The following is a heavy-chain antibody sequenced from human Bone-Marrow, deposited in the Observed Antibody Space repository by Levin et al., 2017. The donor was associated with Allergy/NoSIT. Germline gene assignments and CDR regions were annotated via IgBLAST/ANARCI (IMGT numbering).Heavy chain of an antibody. CDR2: ISSTGLTI. D-gene: IGHD1-1*01. CDR3: ADLYCRVGTCFFDD. Sequence: GGSLRLSCVGSSEMFRNYELTWVRQAPGRGLEWISYISSTGLTITYSDSVKGRFTVSRDHDRNSLFLQMNDLRVEDTGLYFCADLYCRVGTCFFDDWGRGTLVTV. CDR1: SEMFRNYE. J-gene: IGHJ4*02. V-gene: IGHV3-48*03.